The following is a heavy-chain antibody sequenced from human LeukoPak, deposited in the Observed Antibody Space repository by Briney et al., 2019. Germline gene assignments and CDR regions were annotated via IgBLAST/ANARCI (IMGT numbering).Heavy chain of an antibody. CDR3: ATDSHRGYSSKGDYYYYYYMDV. D-gene: IGHD5-12*01. Sequence: SETLSLTCAVYGGSFSGYYWSWIRQPPGKGLEWIGEINHSGSTNYNPSLKSRVTISVDTSKNQFSLKLSSVTAADTAVYYCATDSHRGYSSKGDYYYYYYMDVWGKGTTVTVSS. V-gene: IGHV4-34*01. CDR2: INHSGST. CDR1: GGSFSGYY. J-gene: IGHJ6*03.